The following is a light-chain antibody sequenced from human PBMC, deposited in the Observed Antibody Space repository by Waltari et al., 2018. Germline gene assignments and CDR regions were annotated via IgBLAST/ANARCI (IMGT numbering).Light chain of an antibody. CDR1: SGSVSTSYY. Sequence: QTVVTQEPSFSVSPGGTVTLTCALSSGSVSTSYYSSWYQQTPGQAPRTLIYNTNTRSSGVPDRFSGSMLGNKAALTITGAQAEDESDYYCVLYMGSGASVFGGGTKLTVL. V-gene: IGLV8-61*01. J-gene: IGLJ3*02. CDR2: NTN. CDR3: VLYMGSGASV.